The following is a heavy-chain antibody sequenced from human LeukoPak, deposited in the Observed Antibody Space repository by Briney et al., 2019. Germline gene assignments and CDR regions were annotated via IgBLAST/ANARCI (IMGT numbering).Heavy chain of an antibody. Sequence: GGSLRLSCAASGFTFSSYAMSWVRQAPGKALEWVSAINGGGGSTYYADSVKGRFTISRDNSKNTLSLQMNSLRAEDTAVYYCAKGDTTWELPHDYWGQGTLVTVSS. CDR1: GFTFSSYA. CDR2: INGGGGST. D-gene: IGHD1-26*01. J-gene: IGHJ4*02. V-gene: IGHV3-23*01. CDR3: AKGDTTWELPHDY.